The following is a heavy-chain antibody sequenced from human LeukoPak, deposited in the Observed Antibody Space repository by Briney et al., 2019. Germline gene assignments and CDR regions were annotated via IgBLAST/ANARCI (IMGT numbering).Heavy chain of an antibody. J-gene: IGHJ3*02. V-gene: IGHV4-59*01. D-gene: IGHD6-19*01. Sequence: SETLSLTCTVSGGSISSYYWSWIRQPPGKGLEWIGYIYYSGSTNYNPSLKSRVTISVDTSKNQFSLKLSSVTAADTAVYYCAKDPASGWYVRAFDIWGQGTMVTVSS. CDR1: GGSISSYY. CDR2: IYYSGST. CDR3: AKDPASGWYVRAFDI.